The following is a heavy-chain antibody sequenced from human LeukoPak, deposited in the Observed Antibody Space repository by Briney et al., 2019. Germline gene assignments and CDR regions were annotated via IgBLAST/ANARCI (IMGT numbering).Heavy chain of an antibody. V-gene: IGHV1-69*13. CDR3: ARDVSGRSDP. CDR1: GGTFSSYA. CDR2: IIPIFGTA. D-gene: IGHD1-26*01. J-gene: IGHJ5*02. Sequence: EASVKVSCKASGGTFSSYAISWVRQAPGQGLEWMGGIIPIFGTANYAQKFQGRVTITADESTSTAYMELSSLRSEDTAVYYCARDVSGRSDPWGQGTLVTVSS.